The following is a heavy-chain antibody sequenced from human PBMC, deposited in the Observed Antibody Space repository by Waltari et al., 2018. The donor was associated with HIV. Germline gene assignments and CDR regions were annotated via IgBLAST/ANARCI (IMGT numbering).Heavy chain of an antibody. CDR3: ARWGVGDIVVVPAALGSSYYYYGMDV. J-gene: IGHJ6*02. D-gene: IGHD2-2*01. Sequence: QVQLVESGGGLVKPGGSLRLSCAASGFTFSDYYMSWIRQAPGKGLEWVSYISSSGSTIYYADSVKGRFTISRDKAKNSLYRQMNSLRAEDTAVYYCARWGVGDIVVVPAALGSSYYYYGMDVWGQGTTVTVSS. CDR1: GFTFSDYY. V-gene: IGHV3-11*01. CDR2: ISSSGSTI.